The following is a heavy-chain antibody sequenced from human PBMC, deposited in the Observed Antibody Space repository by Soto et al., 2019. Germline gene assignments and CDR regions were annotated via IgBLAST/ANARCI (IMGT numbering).Heavy chain of an antibody. Sequence: EVQLVESGGGLVQPGGSLRLSCAASGFPFSDYWMHWVRQAPGKGLVWVSRIKSDGSSTSYADSVKGRFTISRDNAKNTLYLQMHSLRAEDTAVYYFSRGPYRITFGGVIDYWGQGTLVTVSS. CDR3: SRGPYRITFGGVIDY. CDR2: IKSDGSST. J-gene: IGHJ4*02. V-gene: IGHV3-74*01. CDR1: GFPFSDYW. D-gene: IGHD3-16*01.